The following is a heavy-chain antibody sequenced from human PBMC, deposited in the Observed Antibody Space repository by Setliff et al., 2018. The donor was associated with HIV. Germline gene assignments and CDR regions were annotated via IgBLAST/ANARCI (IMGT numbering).Heavy chain of an antibody. Sequence: SETLSLTCTVSGGSISSGGYYWSWIRQHPGKGLEWIGEINHSGSTNYNPSLKGRVTLSVDTSKNQLSLKLSSVTAADTAVYYCARGRSRYYYDGSGYYVDYWGQGTLVTVSS. CDR2: INHSGST. CDR3: ARGRSRYYYDGSGYYVDY. CDR1: GGSISSGGYY. J-gene: IGHJ4*02. V-gene: IGHV4-61*08. D-gene: IGHD3-22*01.